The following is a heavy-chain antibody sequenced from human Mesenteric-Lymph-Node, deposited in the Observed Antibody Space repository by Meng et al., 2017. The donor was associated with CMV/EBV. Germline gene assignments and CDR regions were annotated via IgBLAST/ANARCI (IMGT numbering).Heavy chain of an antibody. J-gene: IGHJ6*02. Sequence: ASVQVSCKASEYNFIGYYMHWVRQAPGQGLEWMGWMNPNSGNTGYAQKFQGRVTMTRNTFISTAYMELSSLRSEDTAVYYCARGRIVVVPAAIPYYYYYYGMDVWGQGTTVTVSS. V-gene: IGHV1-8*02. CDR3: ARGRIVVVPAAIPYYYYYYGMDV. CDR2: MNPNSGNT. CDR1: EYNFIGYY. D-gene: IGHD2-2*01.